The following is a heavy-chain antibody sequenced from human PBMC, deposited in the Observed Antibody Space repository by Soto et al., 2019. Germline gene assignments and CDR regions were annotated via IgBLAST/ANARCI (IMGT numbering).Heavy chain of an antibody. D-gene: IGHD2-2*01. CDR3: AKDPSYCSSTSCYRGDV. CDR1: GFTLSSYG. Sequence: RRLSCAASGFTLSSYGMHWGRQAPGKGLEWVAVISYDGSNKYYADSVKGRFNISRDNSKNTLYLQMNSLRAEDTAVYYCAKDPSYCSSTSCYRGDVLGQRTTVAVCS. V-gene: IGHV3-30*18. J-gene: IGHJ6*02. CDR2: ISYDGSNK.